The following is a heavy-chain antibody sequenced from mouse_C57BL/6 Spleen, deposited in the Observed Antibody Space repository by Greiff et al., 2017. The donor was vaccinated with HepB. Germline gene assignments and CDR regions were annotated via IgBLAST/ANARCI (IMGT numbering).Heavy chain of an antibody. V-gene: IGHV1-76*01. CDR1: GYTFTDYY. D-gene: IGHD2-5*01. CDR3: ARGSVSNWDFDY. J-gene: IGHJ2*01. Sequence: QVQLKQSGAELVRPGASVKLSCKASGYTFTDYYINWVKQRPGQGLEWIARIYPGSGNTYYNEKFKGKATLTAEKSSSTAYMQLSSLTSEDSAVYFCARGSVSNWDFDYWGQGTTLTVSS. CDR2: IYPGSGNT.